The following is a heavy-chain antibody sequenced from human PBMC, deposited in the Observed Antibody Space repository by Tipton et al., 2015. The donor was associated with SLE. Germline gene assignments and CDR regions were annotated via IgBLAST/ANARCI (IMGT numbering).Heavy chain of an antibody. CDR3: ARVNWAPDY. CDR2: IYHSGST. CDR1: GFSFNTYA. Sequence: SLRLSCAASGFSFNTYAMGWVRQAPGKGLEWIGEIYHSGSTNYNPSLKSRVTISVDTSKNEFSLKLNSVTAADTAVYYCARVNWAPDYWGQGTLVTVSS. D-gene: IGHD3-16*01. J-gene: IGHJ4*02. V-gene: IGHV4-4*02.